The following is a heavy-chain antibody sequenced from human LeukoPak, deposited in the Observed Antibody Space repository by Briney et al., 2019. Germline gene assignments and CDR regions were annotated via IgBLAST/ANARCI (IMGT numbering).Heavy chain of an antibody. Sequence: GGSLRLSCAASGFTFSSYAMSWVRQAPGKGLEWVSAVSGTGSSTYFADSVKGRFTISRDNSKNTLYLQMNSLRVDDTAVYYCARVGPPYAMDVWGQGTTVTVSS. D-gene: IGHD2-15*01. J-gene: IGHJ6*02. CDR3: ARVGPPYAMDV. V-gene: IGHV3-23*01. CDR2: VSGTGSST. CDR1: GFTFSSYA.